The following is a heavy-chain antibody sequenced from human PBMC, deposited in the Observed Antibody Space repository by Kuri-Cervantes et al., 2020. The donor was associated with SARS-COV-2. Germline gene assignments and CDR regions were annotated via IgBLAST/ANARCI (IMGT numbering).Heavy chain of an antibody. CDR3: ARRGEFGELLYFDY. J-gene: IGHJ4*02. CDR2: IYSGGST. V-gene: IGHV3-66*01. Sequence: GESLKISCAASGFTFSSYSMNWIRQAPGKGLEWVSVIYSGGSTYYADSVKGRFTISRDNSKNTLYLQMNSLRAEDTAVYYCARRGEFGELLYFDYWGQGTLVTVSS. CDR1: GFTFSSYS. D-gene: IGHD3-10*01.